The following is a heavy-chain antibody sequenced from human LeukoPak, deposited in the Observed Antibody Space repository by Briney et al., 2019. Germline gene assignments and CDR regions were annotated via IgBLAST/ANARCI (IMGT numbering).Heavy chain of an antibody. Sequence: PGRSLRLSCAASGFTFRSHAMHWVRQAPGKGLEWVAHIWFDGSNKYFADSVKGRFTMSRDNVKNTLYLQMNSLRVEDTAVYYCARDPRNVGLAPWGQGTLVTVSS. CDR1: GFTFRSHA. CDR2: IWFDGSNK. CDR3: ARDPRNVGLAP. V-gene: IGHV3-33*01. D-gene: IGHD2-15*01. J-gene: IGHJ5*02.